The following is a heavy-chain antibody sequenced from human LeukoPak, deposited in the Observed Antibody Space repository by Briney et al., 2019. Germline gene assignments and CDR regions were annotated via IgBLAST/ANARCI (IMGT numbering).Heavy chain of an antibody. CDR1: GFTFSSYG. CDR3: ARDRGVSPLDY. Sequence: PGGSLRLSCAASGFTFSSYGMHWVRQAPGKGLEWVAVIWYDGSNKYYADSVKGRFTISRDNSKNTLYLQMNNLRAEDTAVYYCARDRGVSPLDYWGQGTLVTVSS. D-gene: IGHD3-10*01. V-gene: IGHV3-33*01. J-gene: IGHJ4*02. CDR2: IWYDGSNK.